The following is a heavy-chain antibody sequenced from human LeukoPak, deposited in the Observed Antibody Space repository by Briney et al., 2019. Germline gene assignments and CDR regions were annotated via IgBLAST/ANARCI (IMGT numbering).Heavy chain of an antibody. CDR3: ARGPYSYDSSGAFDI. Sequence: SETLSLTCTVSGGSISSGTYYWYWIRQPAGKGLEWIGRIYTSGITNYNPSLKSRVTISVDTSKNQFSLKLSSVTAADTAVYFCARGPYSYDSSGAFDIWGQGTMVTVSS. J-gene: IGHJ3*02. CDR2: IYTSGIT. CDR1: GGSISSGTYY. D-gene: IGHD3-22*01. V-gene: IGHV4-61*02.